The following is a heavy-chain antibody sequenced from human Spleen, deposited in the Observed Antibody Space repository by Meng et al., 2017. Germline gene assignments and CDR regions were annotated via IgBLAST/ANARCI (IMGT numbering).Heavy chain of an antibody. D-gene: IGHD3-10*01. CDR1: GYSFTNYW. J-gene: IGHJ6*02. CDR2: IYRGDSDS. CDR3: TSSNYGDYYNYAMDV. V-gene: IGHV5-51*01. Sequence: GESLKISCKGSGYSFTNYWIGWLRQMPGKALDWMGIIYRGDSDSRYSPSFEGQVTISAERSITTAYLQWSSLKASDTAIYYCTSSNYGDYYNYAMDVWGQGTTVTVSS.